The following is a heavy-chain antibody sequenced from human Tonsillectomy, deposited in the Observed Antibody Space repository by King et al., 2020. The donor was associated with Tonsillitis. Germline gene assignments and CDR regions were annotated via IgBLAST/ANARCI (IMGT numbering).Heavy chain of an antibody. CDR3: ARAGWLQPIDY. CDR2: IYYSGST. CDR1: GGSISSYY. D-gene: IGHD5-24*01. Sequence: VQLQESGPGLVKPSETLSLTCTVSGGSISSYYWSWIRQPPGKGLEWIGYIYYSGSTNYNPSLKSRVTMSVDTSKNQFSLKLSSVTAADTAVYYCARAGWLQPIDYWGQGTLVTVSS. V-gene: IGHV4-59*08. J-gene: IGHJ4*02.